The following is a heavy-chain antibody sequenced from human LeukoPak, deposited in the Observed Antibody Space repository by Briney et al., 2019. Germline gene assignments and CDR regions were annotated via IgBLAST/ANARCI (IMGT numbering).Heavy chain of an antibody. J-gene: IGHJ4*02. CDR2: ISSSSSYI. Sequence: GGSLRLSCAASGFTFSSYSMNWVRQAPGKGLECVSSISSSSSYIHYADSVKGRFTISRDNAKNSLYLQMNSLRAEDTALYYCVRVGDGDSFDYWGQGTLVTVSS. V-gene: IGHV3-21*01. D-gene: IGHD3-10*01. CDR1: GFTFSSYS. CDR3: VRVGDGDSFDY.